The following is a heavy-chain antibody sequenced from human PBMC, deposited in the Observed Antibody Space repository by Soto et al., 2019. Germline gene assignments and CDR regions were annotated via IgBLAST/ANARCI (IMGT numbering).Heavy chain of an antibody. D-gene: IGHD6-19*01. J-gene: IGHJ4*02. CDR3: AGHIAVSGTRGFDF. Sequence: QVQLQESGPGLMKPSGTLSLTCAVSGGSISTNWWSWVRQPPGKGLEWIGVIYHSGRTNYNPSLENRVPMSGNKSQNHPSLILTSVTAADTAVYYCAGHIAVSGTRGFDFWGQGTLVTVSS. V-gene: IGHV4-4*02. CDR1: GGSISTNW. CDR2: IYHSGRT.